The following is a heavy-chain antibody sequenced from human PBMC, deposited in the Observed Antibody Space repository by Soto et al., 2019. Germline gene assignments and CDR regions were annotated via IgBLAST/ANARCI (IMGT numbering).Heavy chain of an antibody. CDR3: TRVQYDFWSGYPYNWFDP. CDR2: IRSKAYGGTT. CDR1: GFTFGDYA. Sequence: GGSLRLSCTASGFTFGDYAMSWFRQDPGKGLEWVGFIRSKAYGGTTEYAASVKGRFTISRDDSKSIAYLQMNSLKTEDTAVYYCTRVQYDFWSGYPYNWFDPWGQGTLVTVSS. J-gene: IGHJ5*02. V-gene: IGHV3-49*03. D-gene: IGHD3-3*01.